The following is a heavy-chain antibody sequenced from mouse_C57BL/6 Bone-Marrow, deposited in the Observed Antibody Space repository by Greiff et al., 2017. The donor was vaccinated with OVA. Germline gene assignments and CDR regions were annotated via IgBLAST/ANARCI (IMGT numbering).Heavy chain of an antibody. J-gene: IGHJ1*03. CDR2: IHPNSGST. CDR3: ARDYGKFYWYFDV. Sequence: AQLQQPGAELVKPGASVKLSCKASGYTFTSYWMHWVKQRPGQGLEWIGMIHPNSGSTNYNEKFKSKATLTVDKSSSTAYMQLSSLTSEDSAVYYCARDYGKFYWYFDVWGTGTTVTVSS. D-gene: IGHD2-1*01. V-gene: IGHV1-64*01. CDR1: GYTFTSYW.